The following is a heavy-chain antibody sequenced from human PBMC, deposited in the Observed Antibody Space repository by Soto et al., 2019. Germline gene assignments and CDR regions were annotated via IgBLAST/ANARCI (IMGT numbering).Heavy chain of an antibody. CDR2: FDPEDGET. V-gene: IGHV1-24*01. J-gene: IGHJ6*02. CDR1: GYTLTELS. D-gene: IGHD3-10*01. Sequence: ASVKVSCKVSGYTLTELSMHWVRQAPGKGLEWMGGFDPEDGETIYAQKFQGRVTMTEDTSTDTAYMELSSLRSEDTAVYYCATFSYGSGRPPYYYCAILHPYGNWGQGTTVTVSS. CDR3: ATFSYGSGRPPYYYCAILHPYGN.